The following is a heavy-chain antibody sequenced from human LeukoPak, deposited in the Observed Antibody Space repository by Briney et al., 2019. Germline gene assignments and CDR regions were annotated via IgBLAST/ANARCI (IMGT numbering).Heavy chain of an antibody. J-gene: IGHJ4*02. CDR1: GFTFDDYG. V-gene: IGHV3-23*01. D-gene: IGHD3-22*01. CDR3: AKDQAGGMYYYDSSGSKRVY. CDR2: ISGSGGST. Sequence: PGGSLRLSCAASGFTFDDYGMSWVRQAPGKGLEWVSAISGSGGSTYYADSVKGRFPLSRDNSKNTLYLQMNSLRAEDTAVYYCAKDQAGGMYYYDSSGSKRVYWGQGTLVTVSS.